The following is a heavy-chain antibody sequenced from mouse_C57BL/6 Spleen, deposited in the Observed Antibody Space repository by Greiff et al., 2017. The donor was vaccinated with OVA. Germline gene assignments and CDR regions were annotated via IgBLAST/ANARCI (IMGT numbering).Heavy chain of an antibody. J-gene: IGHJ1*03. Sequence: QVQLKQSGAELLKPGASVKLSCKATGYTFTGYWIEWVKQRPGNGLEWIGEILPGSGRTNYNEKYKGKATFTADTSSNTAYMPLNSPTTEDSDIEYCAREPNYYGSSSWYFDVWGTGTTVTVSS. CDR2: ILPGSGRT. CDR3: AREPNYYGSSSWYFDV. CDR1: GYTFTGYW. D-gene: IGHD1-1*01. V-gene: IGHV1-9*01.